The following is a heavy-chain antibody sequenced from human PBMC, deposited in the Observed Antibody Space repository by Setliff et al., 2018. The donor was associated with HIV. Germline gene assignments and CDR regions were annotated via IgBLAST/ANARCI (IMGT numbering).Heavy chain of an antibody. CDR2: IYTNGST. V-gene: IGHV4-59*08. CDR3: ARHAPRNHDLAGVFYPYYMDV. Sequence: SETLSLTCTVSGGSISSYYWTWVRQAPGKGLEWIGYIYTNGSTNYNPSLKSRVTISVDTSKTQFSLKLSSVTAADTAVYYCARHAPRNHDLAGVFYPYYMDVWGKGTTVTVSS. CDR1: GGSISSYY. J-gene: IGHJ6*03. D-gene: IGHD1-1*01.